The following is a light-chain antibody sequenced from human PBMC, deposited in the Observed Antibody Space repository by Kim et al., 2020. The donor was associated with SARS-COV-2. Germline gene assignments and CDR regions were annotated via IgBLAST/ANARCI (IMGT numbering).Light chain of an antibody. J-gene: IGLJ2*01. CDR2: GNS. CDR1: SSNSGGGYD. V-gene: IGLV1-40*01. CDR3: QSYDSSLSGSKV. Sequence: VTMSGTGSSSNSGGGYDVHWYQQLPGTAPKLLIYGNSNRPSGVPDRFSGSKSGTSASLAITGLQAEDEADYYCQSYDSSLSGSKVFGGGTQLTVL.